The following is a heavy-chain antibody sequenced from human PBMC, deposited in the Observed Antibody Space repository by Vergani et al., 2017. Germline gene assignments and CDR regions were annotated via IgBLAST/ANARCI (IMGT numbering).Heavy chain of an antibody. CDR2: INPSGGHT. V-gene: IGHV1-46*03. Sequence: QVQVVQSGAEVKKSGASVKVSCKTSGYTFSNYYMHWVRQAPGQGLEWMGIINPSGGHTNYAQKFQGRVTMTRDTSTSTVYMELSSLRSEDTAIYYCARGDYVILTGYRYWGQGTPVTVSA. CDR3: ARGDYVILTGYRY. D-gene: IGHD3-9*01. CDR1: GYTFSNYY. J-gene: IGHJ4*02.